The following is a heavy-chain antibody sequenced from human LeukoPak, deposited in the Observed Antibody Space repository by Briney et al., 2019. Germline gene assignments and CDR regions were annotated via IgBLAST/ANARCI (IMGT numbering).Heavy chain of an antibody. V-gene: IGHV4-34*01. CDR1: GGSFSGYY. CDR3: ARDMITFGGVINWFDP. J-gene: IGHJ5*02. Sequence: PSETLSLTCAVYGGSFSGYYWSWIRQPPGKGLEWIGEINHSGSTNYNPSLKSRVTISVDTSKNQFSLKLSSVTAADTAVYYCARDMITFGGVINWFDPWGQGTLVTVSS. D-gene: IGHD3-16*01. CDR2: INHSGST.